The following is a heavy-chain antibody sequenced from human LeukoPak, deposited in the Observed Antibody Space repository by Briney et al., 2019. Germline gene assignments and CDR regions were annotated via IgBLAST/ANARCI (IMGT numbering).Heavy chain of an antibody. V-gene: IGHV4-4*07. CDR1: GGSISSYY. J-gene: IGHJ6*03. Sequence: SETLSLTCTVSGGSISSYYWSWIRQPAGKGLEWIGRIYTSGSTNYNPSLESRVTMSVDTSKNQFSLKLSSVTAADTAVYYCARVNDYGGNPYYYYYYMDVWGKGTTVTVSS. CDR2: IYTSGST. D-gene: IGHD4-23*01. CDR3: ARVNDYGGNPYYYYYYMDV.